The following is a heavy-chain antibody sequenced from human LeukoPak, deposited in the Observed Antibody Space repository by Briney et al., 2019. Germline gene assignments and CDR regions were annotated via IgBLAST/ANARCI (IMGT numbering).Heavy chain of an antibody. V-gene: IGHV3-23*01. CDR1: GGTFSSYA. D-gene: IGHD5-24*01. CDR2: ISGSGGST. Sequence: SCKASGGTFSSYAMSWVRQAPGKGLEWVSAISGSGGSTYYADSVKGRFTTSRDNSKNTLYLQMNSLRAEDTAVYYCAKDFHGFDWGQGTLVTVSS. J-gene: IGHJ4*02. CDR3: AKDFHGFD.